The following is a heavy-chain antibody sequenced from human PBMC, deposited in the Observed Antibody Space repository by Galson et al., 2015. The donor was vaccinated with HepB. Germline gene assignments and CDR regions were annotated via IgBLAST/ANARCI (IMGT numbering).Heavy chain of an antibody. J-gene: IGHJ3*02. V-gene: IGHV3-9*01. CDR2: ISWNSGSI. CDR3: AKAPPDSSVLGYAFDI. CDR1: GFTFDDYA. D-gene: IGHD3-22*01. Sequence: SLRLSCAASGFTFDDYAMHWVRQAPGKGLEWVSGISWNSGSIGYADSVKGRFTISRDNAKNSLYLQMNSLRAEDTALYYCAKAPPDSSVLGYAFDIWGQGTMVTVSS.